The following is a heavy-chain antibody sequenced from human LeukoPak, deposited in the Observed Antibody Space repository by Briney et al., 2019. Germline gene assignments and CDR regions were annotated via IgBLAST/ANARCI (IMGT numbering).Heavy chain of an antibody. CDR2: ISYDGSNE. D-gene: IGHD5-12*01. CDR1: GFTFSSYV. V-gene: IGHV3-30-3*01. Sequence: GGSLRLSCAASGFTFSSYVMHWVRQAPGKGLEWVAIISYDGSNEYYADSVKGRFTISRDNSKSTLYLQMNSLRAEDTAVYYCEIYTGYDSFWGQGTLVTVSS. J-gene: IGHJ4*02. CDR3: EIYTGYDSF.